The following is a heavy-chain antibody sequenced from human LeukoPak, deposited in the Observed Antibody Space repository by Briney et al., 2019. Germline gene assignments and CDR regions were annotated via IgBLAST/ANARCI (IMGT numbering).Heavy chain of an antibody. Sequence: GGSLRLSCAASGFTFDDYGMSWVRQAPGKGLEWVSGINWNGGSTGYADSVKGRVTISRDDGKNTLYLHMNSLRDDDTGVHYCTTDQRYAFDYWGQGILVTVSS. D-gene: IGHD3-9*01. CDR2: INWNGGST. J-gene: IGHJ4*02. CDR1: GFTFDDYG. V-gene: IGHV3-20*04. CDR3: TTDQRYAFDY.